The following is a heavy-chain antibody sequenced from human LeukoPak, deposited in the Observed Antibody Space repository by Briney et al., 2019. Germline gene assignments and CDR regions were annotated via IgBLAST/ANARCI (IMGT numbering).Heavy chain of an antibody. CDR1: GFTFDDYA. CDR3: AKARGYDSSGSHFDY. D-gene: IGHD3-22*01. CDR2: INWNGGST. J-gene: IGHJ4*02. Sequence: RPGGSLRLSCVASGFTFDDYAMSWVRQAPGMGLEWVSGINWNGGSTGYADSVKGRFTFSRDNAKNSLYLQMNSLRAEDTALYYCAKARGYDSSGSHFDYWGQGTLVTVSS. V-gene: IGHV3-20*04.